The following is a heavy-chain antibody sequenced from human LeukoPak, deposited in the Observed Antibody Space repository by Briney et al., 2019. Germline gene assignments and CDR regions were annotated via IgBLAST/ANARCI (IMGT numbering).Heavy chain of an antibody. J-gene: IGHJ4*02. Sequence: GGSLRLSCAASGFTFNSAWLSWVRRGPGKGLEWGGRIKSKTDGGTTDYAAPVKGRFTISRDDSKNKLYLQMNSLKTEDTAVYYCTTEGYCSGGDCYSYDNWGQGTLVTVSS. CDR1: GFTFNSAW. D-gene: IGHD2-15*01. CDR3: TTEGYCSGGDCYSYDN. V-gene: IGHV3-15*01. CDR2: IKSKTDGGTT.